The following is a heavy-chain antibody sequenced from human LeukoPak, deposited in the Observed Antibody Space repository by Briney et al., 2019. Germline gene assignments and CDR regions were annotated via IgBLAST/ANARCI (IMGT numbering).Heavy chain of an antibody. CDR1: GLTFSSHS. D-gene: IGHD6-6*01. CDR2: ISTGGDIT. Sequence: GGSLRLSCAASGLTFSSHSRSWVRQAPGEGLVGVSVISTGGDITYYAGSVKGRFTISRDTSKNTLSLQMNILTAEDTAIYFCATGGLSARKFAYWGQGTPVTVSS. CDR3: ATGGLSARKFAY. J-gene: IGHJ4*02. V-gene: IGHV3-23*01.